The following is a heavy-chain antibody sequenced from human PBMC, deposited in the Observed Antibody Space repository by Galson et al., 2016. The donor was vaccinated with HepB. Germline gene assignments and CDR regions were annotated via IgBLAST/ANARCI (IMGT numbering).Heavy chain of an antibody. D-gene: IGHD1-26*01. J-gene: IGHJ5*02. V-gene: IGHV3-7*03. CDR2: IKEDGSEK. Sequence: SLRLSCAASGFSFSNYWMTWVRQAPGKGLEWVAHIKEDGSEKLYVDSVGGRFTISRDHANNSLYLQMNPLRAEVTAVYYCASVLDWGWEQDWFDPWGQGTLVTVSS. CDR1: GFSFSNYW. CDR3: ASVLDWGWEQDWFDP.